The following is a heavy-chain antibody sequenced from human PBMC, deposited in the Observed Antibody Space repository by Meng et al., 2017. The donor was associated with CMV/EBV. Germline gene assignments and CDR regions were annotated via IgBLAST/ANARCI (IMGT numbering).Heavy chain of an antibody. CDR3: ARVKKYDFWSGYYTHNGMDV. D-gene: IGHD3-3*01. CDR2: MNPNSGNT. Sequence: ASVKVSCKASGYTFTSYDINWVRQATGQGLEWMGWMNPNSGNTGYAQKFQGRVTMTRNTSISTAYMELSSLRSEDTAVYYCARVKKYDFWSGYYTHNGMDVWGQGTTVTVS. J-gene: IGHJ6*02. CDR1: GYTFTSYD. V-gene: IGHV1-8*01.